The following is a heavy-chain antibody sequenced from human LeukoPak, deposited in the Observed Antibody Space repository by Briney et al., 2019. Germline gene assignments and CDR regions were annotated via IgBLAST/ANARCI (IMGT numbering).Heavy chain of an antibody. CDR2: ISGSGGST. J-gene: IGHJ4*02. CDR3: AKDFCCAESGSYGATQD. V-gene: IGHV3-23*01. D-gene: IGHD1-26*01. Sequence: GGSLRLSCAASGFTFSSYAMSWVRQAPGKGLEWVSAISGSGGSTYYADSVKGRFTISRDNSKNTLYLQMNSLRAEDTAVYYCAKDFCCAESGSYGATQDWGQGTLVTVSS. CDR1: GFTFSSYA.